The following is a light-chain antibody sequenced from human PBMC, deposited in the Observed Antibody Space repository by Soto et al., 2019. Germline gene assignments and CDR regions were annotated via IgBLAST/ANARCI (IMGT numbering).Light chain of an antibody. CDR3: YSYAGSFTYV. CDR1: RSDAGSYSL. Sequence: QSVLTQPASVSGSPGQSITISCTGTRSDAGSYSLVSWYQQHPGKAPKLIIYEANKRPSGISHRFSGSKSGNTAFLTISGLQAEDEADYYCYSYAGSFTYVFGTGTKVTVL. J-gene: IGLJ1*01. CDR2: EAN. V-gene: IGLV2-23*01.